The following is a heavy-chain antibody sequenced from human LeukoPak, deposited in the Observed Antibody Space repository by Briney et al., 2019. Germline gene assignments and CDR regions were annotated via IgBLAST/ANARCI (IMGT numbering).Heavy chain of an antibody. CDR1: GYSFTSYW. J-gene: IGHJ4*02. CDR2: IYPGDSDT. D-gene: IGHD1-26*01. V-gene: IGHV5-51*01. Sequence: GESLKISCKGSGYSFTSYWIGWVRQMPGKGLEWMGIIYPGDSDTRYSPSFQGQVTISADKSISTAYLQWSSLKASDTAMYYCARLSGSSSDLARFDYWGQGTLVTVSS. CDR3: ARLSGSSSDLARFDY.